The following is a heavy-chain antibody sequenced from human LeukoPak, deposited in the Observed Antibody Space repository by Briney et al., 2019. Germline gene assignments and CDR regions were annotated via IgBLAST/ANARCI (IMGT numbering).Heavy chain of an antibody. V-gene: IGHV3-9*03. CDR2: ISWNSGSI. J-gene: IGHJ3*02. Sequence: GGSLRLSCAASGFTFDDYAMHWVRQAPGKGLEWVSGISWNSGSIGYADSVKGRFTISRDNAKNSLYLQMNSLRAEDMALYCCAKDVHSSGHDCAFDIWGQGTMVTVSS. CDR3: AKDVHSSGHDCAFDI. D-gene: IGHD3-22*01. CDR1: GFTFDDYA.